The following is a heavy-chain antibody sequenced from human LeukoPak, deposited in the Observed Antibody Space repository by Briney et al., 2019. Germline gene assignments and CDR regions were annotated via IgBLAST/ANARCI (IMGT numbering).Heavy chain of an antibody. CDR1: GYTFTGYY. Sequence: GASVKVSCKASGYTFTGYYMHWVRQAPGQGLEWMGRINPNSGGTNYAQKFQGRITMTRDTSISTAYMELSRLRSDDTAVYYCASEIAARGSFDYWGQGTLVTVSS. CDR2: INPNSGGT. J-gene: IGHJ4*02. V-gene: IGHV1-2*06. D-gene: IGHD6-6*01. CDR3: ASEIAARGSFDY.